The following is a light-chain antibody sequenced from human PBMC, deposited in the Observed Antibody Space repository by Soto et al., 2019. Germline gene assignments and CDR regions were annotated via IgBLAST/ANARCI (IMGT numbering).Light chain of an antibody. CDR1: NIGIKD. Sequence: SYELTQPPSVSVAPGQTASISWGGNNIGIKDVYWYQQQPGQAPVLVIYDNRDRPSGIPERFSGSNSGNTATLTISRVEAGDEADYYCQVWDTSSDHPVFGGGTQLTVL. CDR3: QVWDTSSDHPV. V-gene: IGLV3-21*01. CDR2: DNR. J-gene: IGLJ2*01.